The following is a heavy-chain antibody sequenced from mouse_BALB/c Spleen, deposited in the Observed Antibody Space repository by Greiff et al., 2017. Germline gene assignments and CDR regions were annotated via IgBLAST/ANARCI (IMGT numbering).Heavy chain of an antibody. V-gene: IGHV5-17*02. D-gene: IGHD1-1*01. CDR2: ISSGSSTI. CDR1: GFTFSSFG. J-gene: IGHJ4*01. CDR3: ARSEYYGSLDY. Sequence: EVHLVESGGGLVQPGGSRKLSCAASGFTFSSFGMHWVRQAPEKGLEWVAYISSGSSTIYYADTVKGRFTISRDNPKNTLFLQMTSLRSEDTAMYYCARSEYYGSLDYWGQGTSVTVSS.